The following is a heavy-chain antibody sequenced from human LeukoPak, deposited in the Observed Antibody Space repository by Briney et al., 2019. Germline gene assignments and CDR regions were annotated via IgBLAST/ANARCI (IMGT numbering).Heavy chain of an antibody. CDR2: INHSGST. Sequence: PSETLSLTCAVYGGSFSGYYWSWIRQPPGKGLEWIGEINHSGSTNYNPSLKSRVTISVDTSKNQFSLKLSSVTAADTAVYYCARVTMGSSSGAFDIWGQGTMVTVSS. V-gene: IGHV4-34*01. CDR1: GGSFSGYY. CDR3: ARVTMGSSSGAFDI. J-gene: IGHJ3*02. D-gene: IGHD5-24*01.